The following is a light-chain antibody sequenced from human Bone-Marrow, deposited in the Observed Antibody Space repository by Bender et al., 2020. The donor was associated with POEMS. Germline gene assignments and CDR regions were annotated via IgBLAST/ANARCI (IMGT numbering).Light chain of an antibody. V-gene: IGLV4-60*03. J-gene: IGLJ2*01. Sequence: QPVLTQSSSASASLGSSVKLTCTLSSGHSTYVIAWHQQQPGMAPRFLMKVEGSGSYNKGGGVPDRFSGSSSGADRYLTISSLHSEDEADYYCETWDNDIRIFGGGTKLTV. CDR1: SGHSTYV. CDR2: VEGSGSY. CDR3: ETWDNDIRI.